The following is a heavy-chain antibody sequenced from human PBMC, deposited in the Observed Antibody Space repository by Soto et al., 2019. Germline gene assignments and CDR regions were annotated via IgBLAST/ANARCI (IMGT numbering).Heavy chain of an antibody. J-gene: IGHJ5*02. CDR2: ISAYNRNT. D-gene: IGHD6-19*01. CDR1: GYTFNGYG. V-gene: IGHV1-18*04. CDR3: ASESKKKWLVNGGCIDT. Sequence: EASVKVSCKASGYTFNGYGISWVRQAPGQGLEWMGWISAYNRNTNYGQNFRGRITVTADTSTNTAYMELRSLRVDDTAIYYCASESKKKWLVNGGCIDTWSQGTLVTVSS.